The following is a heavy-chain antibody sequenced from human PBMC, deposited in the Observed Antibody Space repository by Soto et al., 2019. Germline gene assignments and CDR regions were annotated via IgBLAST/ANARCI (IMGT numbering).Heavy chain of an antibody. CDR3: AAVPGYYDSSGYYHYDAFDI. D-gene: IGHD3-22*01. CDR2: IVVGSGNT. J-gene: IGHJ3*02. CDR1: GYTFTSYG. V-gene: IGHV1-58*02. Sequence: SVKVSCKASGYTFTSYGISWVRQARGQRLEWIGWIVVGSGNTNYAQKFQERVTITRDMSTSTAYMELSSLRSEDTAVYYCAAVPGYYDSSGYYHYDAFDIWGQGTMVTVS.